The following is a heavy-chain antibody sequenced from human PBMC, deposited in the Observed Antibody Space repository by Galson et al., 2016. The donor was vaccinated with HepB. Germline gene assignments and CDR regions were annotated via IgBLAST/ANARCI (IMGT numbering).Heavy chain of an antibody. D-gene: IGHD3-10*01. Sequence: QSGAEVKKPGESLKISCKGSGYTFTNYWIGWVRQMPGKGLEWMGIIYPGDSDTRYSPSFQGQVTISVDKSINTAYLQWRSLKASDTAMYYCARRGLFYGSGTYSWFDPWGQGTLVTVSS. J-gene: IGHJ5*02. CDR1: GYTFTNYW. CDR2: IYPGDSDT. V-gene: IGHV5-51*01. CDR3: ARRGLFYGSGTYSWFDP.